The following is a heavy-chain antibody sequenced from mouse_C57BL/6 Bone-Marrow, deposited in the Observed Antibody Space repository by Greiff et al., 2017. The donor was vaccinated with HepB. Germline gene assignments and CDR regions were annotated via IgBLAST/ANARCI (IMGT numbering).Heavy chain of an antibody. D-gene: IGHD2-2*01. J-gene: IGHJ3*01. V-gene: IGHV2-9-1*01. CDR3: ARWNGYDWVFAY. CDR2: IWTGGGT. Sequence: VQLVESGPGLVAPSQSLSITCTVSGFSLTSYAISWVRQPPGKGLEWLGVIWTGGGTNYKSALKSRLSISKDNSKSQVFLKMNSLQTEDTARYYCARWNGYDWVFAYWGQGTLVTVSA. CDR1: GFSLTSYA.